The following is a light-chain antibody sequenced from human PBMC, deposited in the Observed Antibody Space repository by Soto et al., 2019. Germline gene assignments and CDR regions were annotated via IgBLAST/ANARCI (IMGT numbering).Light chain of an antibody. CDR1: QSVLYDSNNKNY. CDR3: QQYYTTLLT. Sequence: DIVMTQSPDSLAVPLGERATINCKSSQSVLYDSNNKNYLAWYQQKPGQPPNLLIYWASTRESGVPDRFSGSGSGTDFTLTISSLQAEDVAIYYCQQYYTTLLTFGGGTKVEIK. V-gene: IGKV4-1*01. J-gene: IGKJ4*01. CDR2: WAS.